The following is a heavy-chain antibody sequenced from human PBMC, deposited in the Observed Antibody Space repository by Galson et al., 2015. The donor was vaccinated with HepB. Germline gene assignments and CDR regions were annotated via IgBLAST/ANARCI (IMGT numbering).Heavy chain of an antibody. Sequence: SETLSLTCAVSGDSISSSNWWNWVRQPPGKGLEWIGEIYDSGYTNSNPSLKSRLTMSIDKSRNQFSLKLNSVTAADTAIYYCVTGSLSYEGFGAWGKGTLVAVPS. CDR2: IYDSGYT. V-gene: IGHV4-4*02. D-gene: IGHD1-1*01. CDR3: VTGSLSYEGFGA. CDR1: GDSISSSNW. J-gene: IGHJ5*02.